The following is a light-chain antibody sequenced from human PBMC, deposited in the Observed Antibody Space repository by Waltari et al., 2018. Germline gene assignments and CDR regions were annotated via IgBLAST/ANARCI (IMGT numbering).Light chain of an antibody. CDR3: QHYVRLPAT. CDR1: QSVGRT. J-gene: IGKJ1*01. CDR2: GAS. V-gene: IGKV3-20*01. Sequence: EIVLTQSPGTLSLSPGERAALSCRASQSVGRTLAWYQQKPGQAPRLLIYGASNRATGIPDRFSGSGPGTDFSLTISGLEPEDFAVYYCQHYVRLPATFGQGTKVEIK.